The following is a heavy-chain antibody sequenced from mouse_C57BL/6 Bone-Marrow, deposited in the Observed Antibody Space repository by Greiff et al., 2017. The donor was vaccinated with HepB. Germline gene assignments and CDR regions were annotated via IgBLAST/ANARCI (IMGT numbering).Heavy chain of an antibody. D-gene: IGHD1-1*01. CDR1: GYTFTDYN. Sequence: VHVKQSGPELVKPGASVKIPCKASGYTFTDYNMDWVKQSHGKSLEWIGDINPNNGGTIYNQKFKGKATLTVDKSSSTAYMELRSLTSEDTAVYYCARGGLLRFAYWGQGTLVTVSA. J-gene: IGHJ3*01. V-gene: IGHV1-18*01. CDR2: INPNNGGT. CDR3: ARGGLLRFAY.